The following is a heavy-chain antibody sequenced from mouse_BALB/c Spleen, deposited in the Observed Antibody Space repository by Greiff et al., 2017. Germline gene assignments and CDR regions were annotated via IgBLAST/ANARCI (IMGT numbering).Heavy chain of an antibody. CDR1: GFTFSSYA. J-gene: IGHJ4*01. CDR2: ISSGGSYT. Sequence: EVKVEESGGGLVKPGGSLKLSCAASGFTFSSYAMSWVRQSPEKRLEWVAEISSGGSYTYYPDTVTGRFTISRDNAKNTLYLEMSSLRSEDTAMYYCAREGGLRTMDYWGQGTSVTVSS. V-gene: IGHV5-9-4*01. CDR3: AREGGLRTMDY. D-gene: IGHD2-4*01.